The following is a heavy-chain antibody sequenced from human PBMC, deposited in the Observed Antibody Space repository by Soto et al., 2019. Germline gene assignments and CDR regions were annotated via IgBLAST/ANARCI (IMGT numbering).Heavy chain of an antibody. V-gene: IGHV4-31*03. CDR3: ARDGNCSGGSCYWFDP. J-gene: IGHJ5*02. CDR2: IYYSGST. Sequence: SETLSLTCTVSGGSISSGGYYWSWIRQHPGKGLEWIGYIYYSGSTYYNPSLKSRVTISVDTSKNQFSLKLSSVTAADTAVYYCARDGNCSGGSCYWFDPWGQGTLVTVSS. CDR1: GGSISSGGYY. D-gene: IGHD2-15*01.